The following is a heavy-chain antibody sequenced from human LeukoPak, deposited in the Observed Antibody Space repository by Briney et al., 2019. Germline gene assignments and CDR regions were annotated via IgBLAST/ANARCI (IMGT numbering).Heavy chain of an antibody. D-gene: IGHD3-10*01. CDR2: IDTSGTT. Sequence: SETLSLTCTVSGGSFTTYYWSWIRQPAGKGLEWIGHIDTSGTTNYNPSLKRRFPISTDTSKNQFSLKLSSVTAADTAIYSCARDAKYYYGSRTFFFYEYWGQGTLLTVSS. V-gene: IGHV4-4*07. CDR3: ARDAKYYYGSRTFFFYEY. CDR1: GGSFTTYY. J-gene: IGHJ4*02.